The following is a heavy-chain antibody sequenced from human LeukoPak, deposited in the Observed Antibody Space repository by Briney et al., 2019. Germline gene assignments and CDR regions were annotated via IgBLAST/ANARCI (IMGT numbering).Heavy chain of an antibody. V-gene: IGHV4-38-2*02. J-gene: IGHJ5*02. Sequence: SETLSLTCTVSGYSIAHGFFWAWIRQPPGGGLEWIGYIYTSGSTNYNPSLKSRVTISVDTSKNQFSLKLSSVTAADTAVYYCARSLCSSTSCYWFDPWGQGTLVTVSS. D-gene: IGHD2-2*01. CDR2: IYTSGST. CDR3: ARSLCSSTSCYWFDP. CDR1: GYSIAHGFF.